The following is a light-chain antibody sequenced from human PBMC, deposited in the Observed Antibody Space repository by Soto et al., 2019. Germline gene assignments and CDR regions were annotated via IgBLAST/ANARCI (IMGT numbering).Light chain of an antibody. Sequence: QSVLTQPASVSGSPGQSITISCTGTSSDVGGYNYVSWYQHHPGKAPKLMIYEVSNRPSGISNRFSGSKSGNTASLTISGLQAEDEADYSCSSYTSSNTVVFGGGPKLTVL. V-gene: IGLV2-14*01. CDR1: SSDVGGYNY. CDR3: SSYTSSNTVV. CDR2: EVS. J-gene: IGLJ2*01.